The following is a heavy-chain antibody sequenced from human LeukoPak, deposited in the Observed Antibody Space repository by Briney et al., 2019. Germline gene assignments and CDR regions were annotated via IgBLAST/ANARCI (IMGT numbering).Heavy chain of an antibody. V-gene: IGHV3-74*01. CDR1: GFSLSTFW. J-gene: IGHJ4*02. Sequence: PGGSLRLSCAASGFSLSTFWMHWVRQAPGKGLVWVSRIDYDGSTTTYADSMKGRFTISRDNSKNTLYLQMNSLRVEDTAVYYCARGHNRYYFDYWGQGTLVTVSS. CDR3: ARGHNRYYFDY. D-gene: IGHD2/OR15-2a*01. CDR2: IDYDGSTT.